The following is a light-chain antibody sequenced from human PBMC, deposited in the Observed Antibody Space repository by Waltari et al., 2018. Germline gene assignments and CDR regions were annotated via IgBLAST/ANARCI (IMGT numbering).Light chain of an antibody. Sequence: DIQMSQSPSTLSASVGDRVTITCRASQRISTWLAWYQQKPGKAPKLLISRASTLESGVPSRFAGSGSGTEFTLTISSLQPDDFVTYYCQLYNSYVMYTFGQGTKLDIK. CDR1: QRISTW. V-gene: IGKV1-5*03. CDR3: QLYNSYVMYT. J-gene: IGKJ2*01. CDR2: RAS.